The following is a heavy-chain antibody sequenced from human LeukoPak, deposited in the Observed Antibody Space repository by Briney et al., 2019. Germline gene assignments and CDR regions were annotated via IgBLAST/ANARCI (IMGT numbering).Heavy chain of an antibody. CDR3: ARFRLDVVVVAATRGGRNWFDP. Sequence: MPSETLSLTCAVYGGSFSGYYWSWIRQPPGKGLEGIGEINHSGSTNYNPSLKSRVTISVDTSKHQFYLKLSSVTAADTAVYYCARFRLDVVVVAATRGGRNWFDPWGQGTLVTVSS. V-gene: IGHV4-34*01. CDR2: INHSGST. D-gene: IGHD2-15*01. J-gene: IGHJ5*02. CDR1: GGSFSGYY.